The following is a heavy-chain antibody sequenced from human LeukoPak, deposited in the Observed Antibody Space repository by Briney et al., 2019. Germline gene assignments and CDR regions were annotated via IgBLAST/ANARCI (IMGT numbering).Heavy chain of an antibody. J-gene: IGHJ4*02. Sequence: ASVKVCCKASGYSFTAYYMHWVRQAPGQGLEWMGWINPNSGDTNYAQKFQGRVTVTRDTSIRTAYMELSRLSSDDTAVYYGAMPMVRGVIRFFDYWGQGTLVTVSS. CDR2: INPNSGDT. CDR1: GYSFTAYY. D-gene: IGHD3-10*01. V-gene: IGHV1-2*02. CDR3: AMPMVRGVIRFFDY.